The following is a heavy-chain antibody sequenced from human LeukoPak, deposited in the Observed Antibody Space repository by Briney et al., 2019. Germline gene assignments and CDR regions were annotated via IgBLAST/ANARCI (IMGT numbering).Heavy chain of an antibody. CDR3: ARQGSWYYYYGMDV. D-gene: IGHD6-13*01. CDR1: GGSISSYY. V-gene: IGHV4-59*08. J-gene: IGHJ6*02. CDR2: IYYSGST. Sequence: KSSETLSLTCTVSGGSISSYYWSWIRQPPGKGLEWIGYIYYSGSTNYNPSLKSRVTISVETSKNQFSLKLSSVTAADTAVYYCARQGSWYYYYGMDVWGQGTTVTVSS.